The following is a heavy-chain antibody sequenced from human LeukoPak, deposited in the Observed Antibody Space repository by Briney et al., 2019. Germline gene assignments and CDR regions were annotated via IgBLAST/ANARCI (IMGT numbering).Heavy chain of an antibody. J-gene: IGHJ5*02. V-gene: IGHV3-23*01. D-gene: IGHD5-18*01. Sequence: GGSLRLSCAAAGFTFSSYAMSWVRQAPGKGREWVSAISGSGGSTYYADSVKGRFTISRDNAKNSLYLQMNSLRAEDTAVYYCARDGRKIQLWLRGYWFDPWGQGTLVTVSS. CDR3: ARDGRKIQLWLRGYWFDP. CDR2: ISGSGGST. CDR1: GFTFSSYA.